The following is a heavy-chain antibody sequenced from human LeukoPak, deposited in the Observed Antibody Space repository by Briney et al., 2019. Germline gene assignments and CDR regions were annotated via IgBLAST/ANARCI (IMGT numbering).Heavy chain of an antibody. CDR3: ARHAAIRNYVGSLDS. Sequence: SETPSPPCPVPGGSNNSSRYQWGWNRQPPGKGVGGVWTIFYSGSTYYNPSLKSRVTVSVDTSKNQFSLKVSSVTAADTAVYYCARHAAIRNYVGSLDSWGQGTLVTVSS. J-gene: IGHJ4*02. CDR2: IFYSGST. CDR1: GGSNNSSRYQ. D-gene: IGHD4-11*01. V-gene: IGHV4-39*01.